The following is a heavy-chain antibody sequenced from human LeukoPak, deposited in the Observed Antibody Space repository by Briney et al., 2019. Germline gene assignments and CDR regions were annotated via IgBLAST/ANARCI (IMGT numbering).Heavy chain of an antibody. J-gene: IGHJ4*02. CDR2: IYPGDSDT. D-gene: IGHD3-22*01. Sequence: GESLKISCKGSGYIFSYYWIGWVRQLAGKGVELMGIIYPGDSDTRYSPSLQGQVTISADKSISTAYLQWSSLKASDTAMYFCARLLFSSGYYYPFDYWGQGTLVTVSS. CDR1: GYIFSYYW. V-gene: IGHV5-51*01. CDR3: ARLLFSSGYYYPFDY.